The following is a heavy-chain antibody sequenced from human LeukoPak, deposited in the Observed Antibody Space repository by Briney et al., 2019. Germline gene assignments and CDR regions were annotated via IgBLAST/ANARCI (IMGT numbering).Heavy chain of an antibody. J-gene: IGHJ4*02. V-gene: IGHV4-4*07. Sequence: PSETLSLTCSVSGGSISDFYWSWIRQPAGKGLEWIGRIYSSGNTDYNPSLKSRVTMSLDASKNQFSLKLSSVTAADTAVYYCARNSGDFWGQGTLVTVSS. D-gene: IGHD4-23*01. CDR3: ARNSGDF. CDR2: IYSSGNT. CDR1: GGSISDFY.